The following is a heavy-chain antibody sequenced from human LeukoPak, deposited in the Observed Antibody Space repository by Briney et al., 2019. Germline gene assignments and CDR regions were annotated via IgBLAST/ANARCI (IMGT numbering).Heavy chain of an antibody. Sequence: SETLSLTCAVYGGSFSGYYWSWIRQPPGKGLEWIGEINHSGSTNYNPSLKSRVTISVDTSKNQFSLKLSSVTAADTAVYYCARGPVVVAATPSYYYGMDVWGQGTTATVSS. CDR3: ARGPVVVAATPSYYYGMDV. J-gene: IGHJ6*02. CDR1: GGSFSGYY. V-gene: IGHV4-34*01. CDR2: INHSGST. D-gene: IGHD2-15*01.